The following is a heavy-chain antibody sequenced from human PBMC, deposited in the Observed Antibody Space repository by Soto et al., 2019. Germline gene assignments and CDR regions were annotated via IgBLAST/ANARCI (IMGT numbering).Heavy chain of an antibody. D-gene: IGHD3-22*01. V-gene: IGHV4-31*03. CDR2: IYYSGST. CDR3: ARDPVRGYYDSSGYYHYYYGMDV. Sequence: SETLSLTCTVSGGSISSGGYYWSWIRQHPGKGLEWIGYIYYSGSTYYNPSLKSRVTISVDTSKNQFSLKLSSVTAADTAVYYCARDPVRGYYDSSGYYHYYYGMDVWGQGTTVTVSS. CDR1: GGSISSGGYY. J-gene: IGHJ6*02.